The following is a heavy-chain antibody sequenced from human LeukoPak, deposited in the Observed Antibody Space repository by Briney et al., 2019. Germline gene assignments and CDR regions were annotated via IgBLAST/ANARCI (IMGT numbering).Heavy chain of an antibody. Sequence: PSETLSLTCTVSGGSISSGGYSWSWIRQHPGKGLEWIGYIYYSGSTYYNPSLKSRVTISVDTSKNQFSLKLSSVTAADTAVYYCARGGYSSSSGWFDPWGQGTLVTVSS. V-gene: IGHV4-31*03. CDR2: IYYSGST. CDR3: ARGGYSSSSGWFDP. D-gene: IGHD6-6*01. J-gene: IGHJ5*02. CDR1: GGSISSGGYS.